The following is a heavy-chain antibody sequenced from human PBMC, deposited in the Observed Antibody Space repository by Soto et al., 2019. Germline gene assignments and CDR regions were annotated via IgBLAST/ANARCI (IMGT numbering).Heavy chain of an antibody. J-gene: IGHJ3*02. CDR1: GFTFSSYA. CDR3: AKDLETSSGWFDAFDI. D-gene: IGHD6-19*01. CDR2: ISGSGGST. V-gene: IGHV3-23*01. Sequence: GGSLRLSCAASGFTFSSYAMSWVRQAPGKGLEWVSAISGSGGSTYYADSVKGRFTISRDNSKNTLYLQMNSLRAEDTAVYYCAKDLETSSGWFDAFDIWGQGTMVTVSS.